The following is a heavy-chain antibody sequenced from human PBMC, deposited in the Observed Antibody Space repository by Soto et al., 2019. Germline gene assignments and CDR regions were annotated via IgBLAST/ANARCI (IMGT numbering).Heavy chain of an antibody. CDR2: ISYDGSNK. Sequence: QVQLVESGGGVVQPGRSLRLSCAASGFTFSSYAMHWVRQAPGKGLEWVAVISYDGSNKYYADSVKGRFTISRDNSKNTLYLQMNSLRAEDTAVYYCARDDVGGGYWGQGTLVTVSS. CDR3: ARDDVGGGY. J-gene: IGHJ4*02. V-gene: IGHV3-30-3*01. D-gene: IGHD3-16*01. CDR1: GFTFSSYA.